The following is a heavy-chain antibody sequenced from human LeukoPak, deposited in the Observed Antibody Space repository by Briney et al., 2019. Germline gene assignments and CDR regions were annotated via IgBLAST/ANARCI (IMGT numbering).Heavy chain of an antibody. CDR1: GYIVTHNH. Sequence: ASMKVSCKASGYIVTHNHVQWVRQPPAQGLQGVGWINPKSDGKSRSRSSQDRLTIHSDTTINTVYMQLSRLTPEDTAVYFRARRKSGTNPGGSDAWGQGTLITVSS. J-gene: IGHJ5*02. D-gene: IGHD3-10*01. CDR2: INPKSDGK. CDR3: ARRKSGTNPGGSDA. V-gene: IGHV1-2*02.